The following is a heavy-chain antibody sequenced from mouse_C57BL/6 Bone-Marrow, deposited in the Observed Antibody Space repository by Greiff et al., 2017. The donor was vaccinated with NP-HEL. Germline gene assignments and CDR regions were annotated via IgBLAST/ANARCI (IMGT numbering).Heavy chain of an antibody. CDR1: GFTFSDYG. J-gene: IGHJ4*01. D-gene: IGHD1-1*01. CDR2: ISSGSSTI. CDR3: PSSYLYYYAMDY. V-gene: IGHV5-17*01. Sequence: EVKVEESGGGLVKPGGSLKLSCAASGFTFSDYGMHWVRQAPEKGLEWVAYISSGSSTIYYVDTVKGRFTISRDNAKNTLFLQMTSLRSEDTAMYYCPSSYLYYYAMDYWGQGTSVTVSS.